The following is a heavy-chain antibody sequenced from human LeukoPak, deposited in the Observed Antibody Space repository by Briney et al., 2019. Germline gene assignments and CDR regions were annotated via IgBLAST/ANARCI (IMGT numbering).Heavy chain of an antibody. CDR2: INPNSGGT. D-gene: IGHD3-3*01. CDR3: ARAYYDFWSGYPRNAFDY. Sequence: ASVKVSCKASGYTFTSYYMHWVRQAPGQGLEWMGWINPNSGGTNYAQKFQGRVTMTRDTSISTAYMELSRLRSDDTAVYYCARAYYDFWSGYPRNAFDYWGQGTLVTVSS. V-gene: IGHV1-2*02. J-gene: IGHJ4*02. CDR1: GYTFTSYY.